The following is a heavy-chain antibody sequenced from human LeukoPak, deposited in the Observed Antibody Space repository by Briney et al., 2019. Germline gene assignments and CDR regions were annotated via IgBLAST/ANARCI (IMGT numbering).Heavy chain of an antibody. J-gene: IGHJ3*02. Sequence: SETLSLTCAVYGGSFSGYYWGWIRQPPGKGLEWIGEINHSGSTNYNPSLKSRVTISVDTSKNQFSLKLSSVTAADTAAYYCARSYGDYVWFSAFDIWGQGTMVTVSS. D-gene: IGHD4-17*01. CDR1: GGSFSGYY. V-gene: IGHV4-34*01. CDR3: ARSYGDYVWFSAFDI. CDR2: INHSGST.